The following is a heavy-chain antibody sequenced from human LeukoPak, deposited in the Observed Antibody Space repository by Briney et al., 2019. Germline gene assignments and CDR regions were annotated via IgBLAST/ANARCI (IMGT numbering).Heavy chain of an antibody. CDR3: APQSPPGYGGNPYY. J-gene: IGHJ4*02. V-gene: IGHV3-23*01. D-gene: IGHD4-23*01. CDR2: ISGSGGST. Sequence: GGSLSLSCAASGFTFSSYAMSWVRPAPGKGLEWVSAISGSGGSTYYADSVKGRFTISRDNSKNTLYLQMNSLRAEDTAVYYCAPQSPPGYGGNPYYWGQGTLVTVSS. CDR1: GFTFSSYA.